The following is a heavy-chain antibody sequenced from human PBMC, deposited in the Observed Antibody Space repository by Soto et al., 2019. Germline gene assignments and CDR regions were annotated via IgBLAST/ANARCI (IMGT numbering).Heavy chain of an antibody. V-gene: IGHV4-39*01. J-gene: IGHJ4*02. D-gene: IGHD1-26*01. CDR1: GGSISSNAYY. CDR2: VYYSGSA. CDR3: ARRPKRGSYSWCFDY. Sequence: QLQLLESGPGLVKPSETLFLTCTVSGGSISSNAYYWGWIRQPPGKGLEWIGSVYYSGSANYNPSLRSRLTMSVDTSKNQFSLKLISVTAADTAVYYCARRPKRGSYSWCFDYWGQGTLVTVSS.